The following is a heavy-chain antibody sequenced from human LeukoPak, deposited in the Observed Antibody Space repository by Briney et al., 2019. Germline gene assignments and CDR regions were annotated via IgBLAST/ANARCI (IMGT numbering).Heavy chain of an antibody. J-gene: IGHJ6*03. V-gene: IGHV4-4*07. CDR3: ARAPIIVVPGNYYYYYYMDV. CDR2: IYTSGST. Sequence: SETLSLACTVSGGSISSYYWSWIRQPAGKGLEWIGRIYTSGSTNYNPSLKSRVTMSVDTSKNQFSLKLSSVTAADTAVYYCARAPIIVVPGNYYYYYYMDVWGKGTTVTVSS. D-gene: IGHD2-2*01. CDR1: GGSISSYY.